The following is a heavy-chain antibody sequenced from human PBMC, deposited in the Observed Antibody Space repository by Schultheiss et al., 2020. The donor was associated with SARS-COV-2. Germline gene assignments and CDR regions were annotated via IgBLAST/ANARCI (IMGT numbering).Heavy chain of an antibody. CDR3: ARDKDSGDYVPGYYYGMDV. J-gene: IGHJ6*02. CDR2: ISAHNGLT. Sequence: ASVKVSCKASGYTFTGYYMHWVRQAPGQGLEWMGWISAHNGLTNHAQNLQGRVTMTRDTSTRTAYMELRSLRSDDTAVYYCARDKDSGDYVPGYYYGMDVWGQGTTVTVSS. V-gene: IGHV1-18*04. CDR1: GYTFTGYY. D-gene: IGHD4-17*01.